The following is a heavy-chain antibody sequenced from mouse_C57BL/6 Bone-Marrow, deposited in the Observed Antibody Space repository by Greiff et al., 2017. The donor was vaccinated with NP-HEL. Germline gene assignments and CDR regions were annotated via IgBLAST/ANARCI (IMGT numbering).Heavy chain of an antibody. Sequence: QVQLQQSGAELARPGASVKLSCKASGYTFTSYWMHWVKQRPGQGLEWIGEIDPSDSYTNYNQKFKGKSTLTVDKSSSTAYMQLSSLTSEDSAVYYCAKKENYSNWWGGQGTLVTVSA. CDR1: GYTFTSYW. CDR2: IDPSDSYT. V-gene: IGHV1-69*01. D-gene: IGHD2-5*01. CDR3: AKKENYSNWW. J-gene: IGHJ3*01.